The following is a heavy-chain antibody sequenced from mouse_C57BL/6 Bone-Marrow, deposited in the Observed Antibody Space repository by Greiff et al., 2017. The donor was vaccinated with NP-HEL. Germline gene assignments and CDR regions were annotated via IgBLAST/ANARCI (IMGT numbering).Heavy chain of an antibody. D-gene: IGHD2-3*01. V-gene: IGHV1-55*01. Sequence: QVQLQQPGAELVKPGASVKMSCKASGYTFTSYWITWVKQRPGQGLEWIGDIYPGSGSTNYNEKFKSKATLTVDTSSSTAYMQLSSLTSEDSAVDYCARHDGYYVGYWYFDVWGTGTTVTVSS. CDR2: IYPGSGST. J-gene: IGHJ1*03. CDR1: GYTFTSYW. CDR3: ARHDGYYVGYWYFDV.